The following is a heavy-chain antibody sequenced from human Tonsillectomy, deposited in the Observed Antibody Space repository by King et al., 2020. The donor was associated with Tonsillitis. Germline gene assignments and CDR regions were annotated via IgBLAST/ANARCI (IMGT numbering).Heavy chain of an antibody. J-gene: IGHJ4*02. CDR2: ISGDGRST. D-gene: IGHD3-16*01. CDR1: GFTFSDYW. V-gene: IGHV3-74*01. Sequence: VQLVESGGGSVQPGGSLRLSCAASGFTFSDYWMHWVRQAPGQGLVWVSRISGDGRSTTYADFVKGRFTISRDNSKNTLYLQMNSLTVEDTGVYYCTRDQGFGWGQGTLVTVSS. CDR3: TRDQGFG.